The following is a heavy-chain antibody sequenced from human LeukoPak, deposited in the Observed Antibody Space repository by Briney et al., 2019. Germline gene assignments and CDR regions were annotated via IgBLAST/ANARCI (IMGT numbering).Heavy chain of an antibody. J-gene: IGHJ4*02. CDR1: GGSISSYY. CDR3: ARNPPHGDPGGFDY. D-gene: IGHD4-17*01. CDR2: TYYSGST. V-gene: IGHV4-59*01. Sequence: KPSETLSLTCTVSGGSISSYYWSWIRQPPGKGLEWIGYTYYSGSTNYNPSLKSRVAIPVDTPKNQFSLKLSSVTAADTAVYYCARNPPHGDPGGFDYWGQGTLVTVSS.